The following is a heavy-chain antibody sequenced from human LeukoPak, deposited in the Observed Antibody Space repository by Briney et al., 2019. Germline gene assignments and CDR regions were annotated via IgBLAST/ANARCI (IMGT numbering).Heavy chain of an antibody. D-gene: IGHD3-10*01. J-gene: IGHJ4*02. CDR1: GFTFNNYP. V-gene: IGHV3-30*04. CDR3: ARDPRTGSPDYFDY. CDR2: TGYDGRFK. Sequence: GGSLRLSCATSGFTFNNYPMHWVRQAPGKGLEWVAVTGYDGRFKFHSDSVKGRFTISRDDSKNTLYLQMNSLRPEDTAVYYCARDPRTGSPDYFDYWGQGTLVTVST.